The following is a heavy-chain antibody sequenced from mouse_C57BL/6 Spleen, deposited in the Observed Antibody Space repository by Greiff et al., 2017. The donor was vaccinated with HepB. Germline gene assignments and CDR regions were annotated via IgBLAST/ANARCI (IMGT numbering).Heavy chain of an antibody. CDR3: ARYYDYDEGVYYYAMDY. Sequence: VQLQESGAELARPGASVKMSCKASGYTFTSYTMHWVKQRPGQGLEWIGYINPSSGYTKYNQKFKDKATLTADKSSSTAYMQLSSLTSEDSAVYYCARYYDYDEGVYYYAMDYWGQGTSVTVSS. V-gene: IGHV1-4*01. CDR1: GYTFTSYT. CDR2: INPSSGYT. J-gene: IGHJ4*01. D-gene: IGHD2-4*01.